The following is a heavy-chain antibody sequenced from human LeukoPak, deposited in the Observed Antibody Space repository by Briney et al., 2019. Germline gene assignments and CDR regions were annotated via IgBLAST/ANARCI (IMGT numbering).Heavy chain of an antibody. CDR3: ARGGSSSMGYNWFDP. V-gene: IGHV4-4*08. J-gene: IGHJ5*02. CDR1: GGSISSYY. Sequence: SETLSLTCTVFGGSISSYYWSWIRQPPGKGLEWIGYIYTSGSTNYNPSLKSRVTISVDTSKNQFSLKLSSVTAADTAVYYCARGGSSSMGYNWFDPWGQGTLVTVSS. D-gene: IGHD6-6*01. CDR2: IYTSGST.